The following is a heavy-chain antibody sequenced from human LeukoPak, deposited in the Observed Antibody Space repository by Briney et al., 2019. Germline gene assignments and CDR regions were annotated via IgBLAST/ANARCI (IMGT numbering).Heavy chain of an antibody. D-gene: IGHD5-18*01. Sequence: PSETLSLTCTVSGGSISSYYWSWIRQPPGKGLEWIGYIYYSGSTNYNPSLKSRVTISVDTSKNQFSLKLSSVTAADTAVYYCARAAYSYDYYFDYWGQGTLVTVSS. CDR3: ARAAYSYDYYFDY. CDR1: GGSISSYY. CDR2: IYYSGST. J-gene: IGHJ4*02. V-gene: IGHV4-59*01.